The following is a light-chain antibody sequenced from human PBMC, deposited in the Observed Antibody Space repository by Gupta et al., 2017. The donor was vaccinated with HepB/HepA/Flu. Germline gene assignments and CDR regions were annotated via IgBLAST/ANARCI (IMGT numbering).Light chain of an antibody. J-gene: IGKJ4*01. CDR1: QDISNY. CDR3: QQYDNLPLT. CDR2: DAS. Sequence: DTQMTQSPSYLSASVGDRVTITCQASQDISNYLNWYQQKPGKAPKLLIYDASNLETGVPSRFSGSGSGTDFTFTISSLQPEDIATYYCQQYDNLPLTFGGGTKVEIK. V-gene: IGKV1-33*01.